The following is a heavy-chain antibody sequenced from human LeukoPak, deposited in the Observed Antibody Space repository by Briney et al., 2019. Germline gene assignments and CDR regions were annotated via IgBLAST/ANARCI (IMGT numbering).Heavy chain of an antibody. CDR3: ARWWGFLLGATRSSFDY. D-gene: IGHD1-26*01. J-gene: IGHJ4*02. CDR2: MYHSGST. V-gene: IGHV4-38-2*02. Sequence: SETLSLTCTVSGYSISSGYYWGWNRQPPGKGLEWIGSMYHSGSTYYNPSLKSRVTISVDRSKNQFSLKLSSVTAADTAVYYCARWWGFLLGATRSSFDYWGQGTLVTVSS. CDR1: GYSISSGYY.